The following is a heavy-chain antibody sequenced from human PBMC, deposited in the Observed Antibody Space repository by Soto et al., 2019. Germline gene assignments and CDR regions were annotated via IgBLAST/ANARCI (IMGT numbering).Heavy chain of an antibody. CDR2: ISAYNGNT. CDR1: GYTFTSYG. D-gene: IGHD3-10*01. V-gene: IGHV1-18*01. Sequence: QVQLVQSGAEVKKPGASVKVSCKASGYTFTSYGISWVRQAPGQGLEWMGWISAYNGNTNYAQKLQGRVTMTTDTSTRTAYMELRSLRSDDTAVYYCAREAPFSHYYGSGSYSVEYFQHWGQGTLVTVSS. CDR3: AREAPFSHYYGSGSYSVEYFQH. J-gene: IGHJ1*01.